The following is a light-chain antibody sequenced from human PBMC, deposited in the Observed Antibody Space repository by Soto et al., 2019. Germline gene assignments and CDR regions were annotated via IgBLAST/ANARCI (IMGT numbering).Light chain of an antibody. CDR1: QNINRD. CDR3: QQYNNWPGT. Sequence: IVMTQSPATLSVSPGERVTLSCRASQNINRDLAWYQQKPGQSPRLLIFGASIRATGIPARFSGSGSGTEFTLTIGSLQSEDCALYYCQQYNNWPGTFGQGTKVDI. J-gene: IGKJ1*01. CDR2: GAS. V-gene: IGKV3-15*01.